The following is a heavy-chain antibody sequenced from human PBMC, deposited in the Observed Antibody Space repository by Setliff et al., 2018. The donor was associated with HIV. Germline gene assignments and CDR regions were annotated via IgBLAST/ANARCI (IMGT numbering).Heavy chain of an antibody. D-gene: IGHD1-20*01. CDR1: GYSFTDYY. J-gene: IGHJ6*03. CDR2: INPSGGST. Sequence: GASVKVSCKASGYSFTDYYLHWVRQAPGQGLEWMGIINPSGGSTTYAQKFQGRVTMTRDTSASTVYMELSSLRSEDTAVYYCAREARYQDRYYYYMDVWDKGTTVTVSS. V-gene: IGHV1-46*03. CDR3: AREARYQDRYYYYMDV.